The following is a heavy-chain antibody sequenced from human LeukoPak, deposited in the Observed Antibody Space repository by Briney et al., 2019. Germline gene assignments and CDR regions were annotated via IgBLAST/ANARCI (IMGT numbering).Heavy chain of an antibody. D-gene: IGHD4-17*01. CDR2: IYYSGST. J-gene: IGHJ4*02. CDR1: GGSISSYY. CDR3: ARDLSGAYFDY. V-gene: IGHV4-59*01. Sequence: PSETLSLTCTVSGGSISSYYWSWIRQPPGKGLEWIGYIYYSGSTNYNPSLKSRVTISVDTSKNQFSLKLGSVTAADTAVYYCARDLSGAYFDYWGQGTLVTVSS.